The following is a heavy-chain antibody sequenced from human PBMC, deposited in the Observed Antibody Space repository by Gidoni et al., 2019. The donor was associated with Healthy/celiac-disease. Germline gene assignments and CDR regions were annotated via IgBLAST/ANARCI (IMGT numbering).Heavy chain of an antibody. D-gene: IGHD6-6*01. CDR3: ARAFGQLGYYYGMDV. CDR2: IYYSGST. V-gene: IGHV4-59*01. J-gene: IGHJ6*02. Sequence: QVQLQESGPGLVKPSETLSLTCTVSGGAISSYYWSWIRQPPGKGLESIGYIYYSGSTNYNPSLKSRVTISVDTSKNQFSLKLSSVTAADTAVYYCARAFGQLGYYYGMDVWGQGTTVTVSS. CDR1: GGAISSYY.